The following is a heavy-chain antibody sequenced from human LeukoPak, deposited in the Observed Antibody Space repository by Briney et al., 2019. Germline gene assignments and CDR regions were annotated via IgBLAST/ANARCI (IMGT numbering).Heavy chain of an antibody. Sequence: PSETLSLTCTVSGGSINNYHWGWIRQPPGKGLEWIGYISYSGTTNYNPSLKSRVTISVDMSKSQFSLKLNSVTAADTAGYYCGRVTTGTVDHWGQGTLVTVSS. CDR3: GRVTTGTVDH. CDR1: GGSINNYH. V-gene: IGHV4-59*01. CDR2: ISYSGTT. D-gene: IGHD1-1*01. J-gene: IGHJ4*02.